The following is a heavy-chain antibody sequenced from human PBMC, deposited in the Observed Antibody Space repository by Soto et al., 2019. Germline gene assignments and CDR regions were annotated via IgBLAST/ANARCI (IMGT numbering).Heavy chain of an antibody. J-gene: IGHJ6*04. CDR2: ISAYNGNT. D-gene: IGHD3-22*01. Sequence: QVQLVQSGGEVKKPGASVKVSCKASGYTFTTYDLSWVRQAPGQGLEWMGWISAYNGNTNYAQNLQGRVTMTTDTSTSTAYMELRSLRSDDTAVYYCARVIGYYSHMDVWGKGTTVTVSS. CDR3: ARVIGYYSHMDV. CDR1: GYTFTTYD. V-gene: IGHV1-18*01.